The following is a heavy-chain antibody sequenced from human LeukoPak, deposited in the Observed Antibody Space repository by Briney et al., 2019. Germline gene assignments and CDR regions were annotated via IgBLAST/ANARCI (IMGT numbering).Heavy chain of an antibody. D-gene: IGHD1-7*01. V-gene: IGHV3-21*06. CDR3: AREGTFFNYFDY. CDR2: ISTSSTFI. CDR1: GFTFSSYT. Sequence: GGSLRLSCAASGFTFSSYTMNWVRQAPGKGLEWVSSISTSSTFIYYADSLKGRFIISRDNAKNSLFLQISSLRDEDTAVYFCAREGTFFNYFDYWGQGALVIVSS. J-gene: IGHJ4*02.